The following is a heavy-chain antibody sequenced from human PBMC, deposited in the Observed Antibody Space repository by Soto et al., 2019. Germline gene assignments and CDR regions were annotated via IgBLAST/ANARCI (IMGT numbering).Heavy chain of an antibody. Sequence: EVQVLESGGGLVQPGGSLRLSCVASGFTFSSCAMGWVRQAPGKGLEWVSAISAGGGITHYADSVRGRFTISRDNAKNTLYLQMNSLRDEDTALYHCAKGGNYGVVFTDYWGQGTLVTVSS. D-gene: IGHD2-8*02. J-gene: IGHJ4*02. V-gene: IGHV3-23*01. CDR2: ISAGGGIT. CDR3: AKGGNYGVVFTDY. CDR1: GFTFSSCA.